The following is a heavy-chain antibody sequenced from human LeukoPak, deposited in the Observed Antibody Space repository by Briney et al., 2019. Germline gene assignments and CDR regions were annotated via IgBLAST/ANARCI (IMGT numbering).Heavy chain of an antibody. CDR2: ISYDGSNK. Sequence: GGSLRLSCAASGFTFSSYGMHWVRQAPGKRLEWVAVISYDGSNKYYADSVKGRFTISRDNSKNTLYLQMNSLRAEDTAVYYCAKDLYSGSYYGLFDYWGQGTLVTVSS. V-gene: IGHV3-30*18. D-gene: IGHD1-26*01. J-gene: IGHJ4*02. CDR3: AKDLYSGSYYGLFDY. CDR1: GFTFSSYG.